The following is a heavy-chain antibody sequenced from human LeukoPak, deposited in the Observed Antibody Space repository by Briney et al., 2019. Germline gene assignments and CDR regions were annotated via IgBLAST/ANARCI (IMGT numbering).Heavy chain of an antibody. V-gene: IGHV3-9*01. CDR3: ARAAAAAGTDY. J-gene: IGHJ4*02. CDR1: GFTFDDYA. Sequence: GRSLKLSCAASGFTFDDYAMHWVRQAPGKGLEWVSGISWNSGSIGYADSVKGRFTISRDNAKNTLYLQMNSLRAEDTAVYYCARAAAAAGTDYWGQGTLVTVSS. CDR2: ISWNSGSI. D-gene: IGHD6-13*01.